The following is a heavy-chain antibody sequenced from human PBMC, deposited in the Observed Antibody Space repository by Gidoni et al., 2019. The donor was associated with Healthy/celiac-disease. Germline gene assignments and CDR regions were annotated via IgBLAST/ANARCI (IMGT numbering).Heavy chain of an antibody. Sequence: EVQLVQSGAEVKKPGESLKISCKGTGYSFTSYWLGWVRQVPGKGLGWMGIIYPGDSDTRYSPSCQGQVTISADKSISTAYLQWSSLKASDTAMYYCATLGDYGGNYYYYGMDVWGQGTTVTVSS. CDR3: ATLGDYGGNYYYYGMDV. J-gene: IGHJ6*02. CDR1: GYSFTSYW. D-gene: IGHD4-17*01. V-gene: IGHV5-51*01. CDR2: IYPGDSDT.